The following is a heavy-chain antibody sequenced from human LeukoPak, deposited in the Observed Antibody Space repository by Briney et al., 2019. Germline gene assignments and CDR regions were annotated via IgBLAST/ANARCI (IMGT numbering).Heavy chain of an antibody. CDR1: GSTLSSDA. Sequence: GGSLRLSCAASGSTLSSDAMSWVRQAPGKGLEWVSGISGSGGDSHYADSVKGRFTISKDDSKNTLYLRMNSLRVEDTAVYYCARALNGFDIWGPGTLVTVSS. CDR2: ISGSGGDS. CDR3: ARALNGFDI. J-gene: IGHJ3*02. V-gene: IGHV3-23*01.